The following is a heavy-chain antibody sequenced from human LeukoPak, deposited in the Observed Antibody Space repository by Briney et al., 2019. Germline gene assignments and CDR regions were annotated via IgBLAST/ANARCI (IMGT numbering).Heavy chain of an antibody. J-gene: IGHJ6*02. CDR2: TNPNGGNT. D-gene: IGHD2-21*02. Sequence: GASVKVSCKASGYTFTSYDINWVRQATGQGLEWMGWTNPNGGNTGYAQKFQGRVTMTRNTSISTAYMELSSLRSEDTAVYYCARGRVSTTRKLVLVTYRLYYYYYGMDVWGQGTTVTVSS. V-gene: IGHV1-8*01. CDR3: ARGRVSTTRKLVLVTYRLYYYYYGMDV. CDR1: GYTFTSYD.